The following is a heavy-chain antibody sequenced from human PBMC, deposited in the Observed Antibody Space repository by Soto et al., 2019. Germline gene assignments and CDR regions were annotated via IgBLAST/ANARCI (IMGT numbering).Heavy chain of an antibody. J-gene: IGHJ5*02. V-gene: IGHV3-49*04. Sequence: PGGSLRLSCNFSGCRFSERAMSWVRQGPGKGLEWVGFIRNTPYGGTTDYAASVRGRFTISRDDSESIVYLQMNSLKTEDSGVYYRSRGSFGYYGPWGPGTLVTVSS. D-gene: IGHD2-2*03. CDR3: SRGSFGYYGP. CDR2: IRNTPYGGTT. CDR1: GCRFSERA.